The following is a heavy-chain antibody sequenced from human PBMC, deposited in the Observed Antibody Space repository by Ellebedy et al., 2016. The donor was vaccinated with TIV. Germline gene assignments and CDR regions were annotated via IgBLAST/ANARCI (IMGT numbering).Heavy chain of an antibody. CDR3: ARNYYDFWSGPDY. CDR2: ISGSGGST. V-gene: IGHV3-23*01. CDR1: GFSFSSYG. D-gene: IGHD3-3*01. J-gene: IGHJ4*02. Sequence: PGGSLRLSCAASGFSFSSYGMHWVRQAPGKGLEWVSSISGSGGSTYNADSVKGRFTISRDNSKNTLYLQMNSLRADDTAVYYCARNYYDFWSGPDYWGQGTLVTVSS.